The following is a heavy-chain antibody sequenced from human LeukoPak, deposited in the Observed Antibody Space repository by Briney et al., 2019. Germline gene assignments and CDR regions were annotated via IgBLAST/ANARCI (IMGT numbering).Heavy chain of an antibody. CDR1: GFTFSSHG. CDR3: AKDGNSGYDYYYYGMDV. J-gene: IGHJ6*04. V-gene: IGHV3-30*18. D-gene: IGHD5-12*01. Sequence: GSLRLSCAASGFTFSSHGMHWVRPAPGKGLEWVAIISYDGSNKYYADSVKGRFTISRDNSKNTLYLQMNSLRAEDTAVYYCAKDGNSGYDYYYYGMDVWGKGTTVTVSS. CDR2: ISYDGSNK.